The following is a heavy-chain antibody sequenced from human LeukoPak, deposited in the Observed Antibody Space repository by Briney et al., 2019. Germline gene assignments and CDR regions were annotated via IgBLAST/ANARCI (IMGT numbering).Heavy chain of an antibody. CDR1: GFTFSRYW. V-gene: IGHV3-7*03. D-gene: IGHD3-10*01. CDR3: ARLFVYGSGAEAFDY. Sequence: GGSLRLSCAASGFTFSRYWMTWVRQAPGKGLEWVANIHKDGSEQYYVDSVRGRFTISRDNAKNLVSLQMNSLGVEDTAVYFCARLFVYGSGAEAFDYWGQGTLVTVSS. J-gene: IGHJ4*02. CDR2: IHKDGSEQ.